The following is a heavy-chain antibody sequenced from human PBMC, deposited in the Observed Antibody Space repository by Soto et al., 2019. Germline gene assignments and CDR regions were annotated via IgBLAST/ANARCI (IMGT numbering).Heavy chain of an antibody. D-gene: IGHD3-10*01. CDR3: AREKYYGSGTYFRRDV. Sequence: QVQLQESGPGLVKPSETLSLTCTVSGDSISTYYWSWIRQPPGKGLEWIGYLYDSGSTHYNPSLKSRVTISVDTSKNQVSLKLTSVTAADTAVYYCAREKYYGSGTYFRRDVWGQGTRVTFSS. V-gene: IGHV4-59*01. J-gene: IGHJ6*02. CDR1: GDSISTYY. CDR2: LYDSGST.